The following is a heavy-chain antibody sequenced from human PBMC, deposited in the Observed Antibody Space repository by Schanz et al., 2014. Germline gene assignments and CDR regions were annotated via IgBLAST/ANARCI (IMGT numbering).Heavy chain of an antibody. CDR1: GFTFNSYA. CDR3: ARDRGYCSGGSCLTFDY. J-gene: IGHJ4*02. V-gene: IGHV3-23*01. D-gene: IGHD2-15*01. CDR2: ISHSGGSK. Sequence: DVQLLESGGGLVQPGGSLRLSCAASGFTFNSYAMTWVRQAPGKGLEWVSSISHSGGSKYYADSVKGRFTISRDNSENTLYLQMNTLRAEDTAVYYCARDRGYCSGGSCLTFDYWGQGTLVTVSS.